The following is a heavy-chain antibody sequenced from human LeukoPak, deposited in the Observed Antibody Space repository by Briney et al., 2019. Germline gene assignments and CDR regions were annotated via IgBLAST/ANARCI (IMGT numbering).Heavy chain of an antibody. CDR2: IHPNSGGT. CDR3: ARGLINSHDFDY. J-gene: IGHJ4*02. CDR1: GYIFTDYY. D-gene: IGHD3-10*01. Sequence: ASVKVSCKASGYIFTDYYMHWVRQVPGQGPEWMGWIHPNSGGTNYAQKFQGWVTMTRDTSISTAYVGLSRLTSDDTAIYYCARGLINSHDFDYWGQGTLVTVSS. V-gene: IGHV1-2*04.